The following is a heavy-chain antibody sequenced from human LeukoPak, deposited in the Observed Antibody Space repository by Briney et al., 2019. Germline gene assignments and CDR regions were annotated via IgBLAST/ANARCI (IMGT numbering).Heavy chain of an antibody. J-gene: IGHJ5*02. D-gene: IGHD6-13*01. V-gene: IGHV1-2*06. CDR3: AGGVRIAAAGPYRDSNWFDP. CDR1: GYTFTCYY. Sequence: KVSCXASGYTFTCYYMHGVRQAAGQGLEWMGRINPNSGGTNYAQKFQGSVTTTRDTSISTAYMELSRLRSDDTAVYYCAGGVRIAAAGPYRDSNWFDPWGQGTLVTVSS. CDR2: INPNSGGT.